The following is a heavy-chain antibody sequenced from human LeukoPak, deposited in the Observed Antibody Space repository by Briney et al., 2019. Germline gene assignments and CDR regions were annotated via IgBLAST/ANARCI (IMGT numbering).Heavy chain of an antibody. CDR2: INPNSGGT. J-gene: IGHJ4*02. CDR1: GYTFTGYY. Sequence: ASVKVSCKASGYTFTGYYMHWVRQAPGQGLEWMGWINPNSGGTNYAQKFQGRVTMTRDTSISTAYVELSRLRSDDTAVYYCARDYGYSSGCDYWGQGTLVTVSS. V-gene: IGHV1-2*02. D-gene: IGHD6-19*01. CDR3: ARDYGYSSGCDY.